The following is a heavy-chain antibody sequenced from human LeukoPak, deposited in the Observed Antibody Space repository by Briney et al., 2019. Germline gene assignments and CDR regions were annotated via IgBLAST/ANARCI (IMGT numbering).Heavy chain of an antibody. CDR1: GYTFTSYY. J-gene: IGHJ4*02. CDR2: IIPMFGTT. CDR3: ATEFSLRRVGARAGLDY. D-gene: IGHD1-26*01. Sequence: GASVKVSCKASGYTFTSYYMHWVRQAPGQGLEWMGGIIPMFGTTNYAQKFQGRVMITADESTSTAYMELRSLRSEDTAVYYCATEFSLRRVGARAGLDYWGQGTLVTVSS. V-gene: IGHV1-69*13.